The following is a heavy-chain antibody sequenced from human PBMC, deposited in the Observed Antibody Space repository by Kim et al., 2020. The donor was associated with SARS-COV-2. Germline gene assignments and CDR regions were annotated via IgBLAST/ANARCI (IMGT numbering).Heavy chain of an antibody. V-gene: IGHV3-48*04. CDR3: TRDRYYGPGGY. Sequence: GGSLRLSCAAPGFIFSSYSMNWVRQAPGKGLEWISYISSSSSSSYTIYYADSVKGRFTISRDNAKNSLYLQMNSLRAEDTAVYYCTRDRYYGPGGYWGQGTLVTVSS. D-gene: IGHD3-10*01. CDR1: GFIFSSYS. CDR2: ISSSSSSSYTI. J-gene: IGHJ4*02.